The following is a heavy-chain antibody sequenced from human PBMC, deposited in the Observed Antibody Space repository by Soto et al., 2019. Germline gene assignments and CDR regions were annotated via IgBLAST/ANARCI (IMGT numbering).Heavy chain of an antibody. D-gene: IGHD2-15*01. CDR2: IIPMLDIV. Sequence: QVQPVQSGAEVKKPGSSVKVSCKASGGAFSNFVISWVRQAPGQGVEWVGGIIPMLDIVHYAQKFQGRVAITADESTSTAYMELSRLKSEDTAIYYYALEGGEGWFDPWGQGTLVTVSS. V-gene: IGHV1-69*01. CDR1: GGAFSNFV. CDR3: ALEGGEGWFDP. J-gene: IGHJ5*02.